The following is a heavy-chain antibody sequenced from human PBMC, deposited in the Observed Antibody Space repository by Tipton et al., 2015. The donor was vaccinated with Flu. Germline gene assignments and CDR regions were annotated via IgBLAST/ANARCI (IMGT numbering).Heavy chain of an antibody. V-gene: IGHV4-39*01. CDR1: GGSISSSGYF. Sequence: TLSLTCSVSGGSISSSGYFWDWIRQPPGKGLEWIGSIFYNGIEYYNPSLKRRVTISVDTSKNQFSLKLTSVTAADTAVYYCARSVDPSGDSSGYYSWGVFYHFDHWGQGTLATVSS. CDR2: IFYNGIE. J-gene: IGHJ4*02. CDR3: ARSVDPSGDSSGYYSWGVFYHFDH. D-gene: IGHD6-19*01.